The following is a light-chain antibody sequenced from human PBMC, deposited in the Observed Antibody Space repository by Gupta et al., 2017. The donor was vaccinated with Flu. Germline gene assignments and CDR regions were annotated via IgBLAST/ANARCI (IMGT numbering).Light chain of an antibody. CDR2: EDD. Sequence: NFMLTQPHSVSESSGNTVTISCTRTSGNIGSNYVQWYQQRPGSAPTTIIYEDDHRPSGVPDRFSGSIDSSSNFASLTISGLKTEDEADYFCQSYDSATVIFGGGTKVTVL. V-gene: IGLV6-57*03. CDR3: QSYDSATVI. J-gene: IGLJ2*01. CDR1: SGNIGSNY.